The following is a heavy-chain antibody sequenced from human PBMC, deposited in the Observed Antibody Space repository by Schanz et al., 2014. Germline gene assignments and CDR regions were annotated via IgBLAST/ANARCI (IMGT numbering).Heavy chain of an antibody. D-gene: IGHD3-10*01. CDR1: GFSFGTYA. Sequence: EVHLLESGGGLVQPGGSLRLSCAASGFSFGTYAMNWLRQAPGKGLEWVSVIGVDGTTTYYADSVKGRFTISRDNSKNTLYLQMNSLRAEDTAVYYCAKGRFGELSAFDIWGQGTMVTVSS. CDR3: AKGRFGELSAFDI. CDR2: IGVDGTTT. J-gene: IGHJ3*02. V-gene: IGHV3-23*01.